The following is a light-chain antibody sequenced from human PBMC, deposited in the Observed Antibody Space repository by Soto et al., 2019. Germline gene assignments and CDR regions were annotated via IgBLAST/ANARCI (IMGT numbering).Light chain of an antibody. Sequence: ETVLTQSPATLSLSPGERATLSCRASQSISSYLAWYQQKPGQAPRLLIYDASNRATGIPARFSGSGSGTEFTLILSSLQSEDSAVYYCQQYNRWLWTFGQGTKGDIK. CDR2: DAS. CDR3: QQYNRWLWT. J-gene: IGKJ1*01. V-gene: IGKV3-11*01. CDR1: QSISSY.